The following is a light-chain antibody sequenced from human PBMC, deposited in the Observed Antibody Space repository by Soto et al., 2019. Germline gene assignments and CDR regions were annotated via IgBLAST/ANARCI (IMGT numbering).Light chain of an antibody. J-gene: IGKJ5*01. CDR2: DAS. CDR1: QDIRDF. V-gene: IGKV1-33*01. Sequence: DIQMTPSPASLFASVGDRVTITCQARQDIRDFLNSYHQKPRKDPNVLIYDASNLQTGVPSRFRGRGSGTDFNFTISSLQPDDSGTYYCQQYDDLTITFGQGTRLEIK. CDR3: QQYDDLTIT.